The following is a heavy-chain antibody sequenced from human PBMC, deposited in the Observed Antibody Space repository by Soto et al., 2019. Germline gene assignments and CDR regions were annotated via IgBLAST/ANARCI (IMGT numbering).Heavy chain of an antibody. Sequence: QVQLQESGPGLVKPSQTLSLTCTVSGDSISNSNYYWSWIRQSPVKGPEWIGYIYYTGSTYYSPSLKSRITISVDTSKNQFPLKLSSVTAADTAVYYCARGCSAGSCYSHYYGLDVWGHGTTVTVSS. V-gene: IGHV4-30-4*01. J-gene: IGHJ6*02. CDR1: GDSISNSNYY. CDR3: ARGCSAGSCYSHYYGLDV. CDR2: IYYTGST. D-gene: IGHD2-15*01.